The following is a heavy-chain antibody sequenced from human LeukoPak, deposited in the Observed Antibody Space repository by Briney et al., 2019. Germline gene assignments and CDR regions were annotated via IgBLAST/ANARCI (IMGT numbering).Heavy chain of an antibody. D-gene: IGHD3-10*01. J-gene: IGHJ4*02. CDR3: ARDLTMVRGVSNFDY. Sequence: GGPLRLFCAASRFPYSSYSMHWLPQAPGKGLERVSSISSSSSYIYDAVSVKGRFTISRDNAKISLYLQMNSLRAEDTALYYCARDLTMVRGVSNFDYWGQGTLVTVSP. V-gene: IGHV3-21*01. CDR2: ISSSSSYI. CDR1: RFPYSSYS.